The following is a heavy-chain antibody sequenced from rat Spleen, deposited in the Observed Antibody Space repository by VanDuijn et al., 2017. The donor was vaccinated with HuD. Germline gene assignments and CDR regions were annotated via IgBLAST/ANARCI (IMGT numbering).Heavy chain of an antibody. V-gene: IGHV5-19*01. CDR1: GFTLSDYV. CDR2: ISPSGATT. Sequence: EVQLVESGGGLVQPGRSLKLSCAASGFTLSDYVMHWIRQAPTKGLEWVTSISPSGATTNYRDSVKGRFTISRDNAKNTQYLQMSKLGSEDTAIYYCAREGYYSSYIYFDYWGQGVMVTVSS. D-gene: IGHD1-2*01. J-gene: IGHJ2*01. CDR3: AREGYYSSYIYFDY.